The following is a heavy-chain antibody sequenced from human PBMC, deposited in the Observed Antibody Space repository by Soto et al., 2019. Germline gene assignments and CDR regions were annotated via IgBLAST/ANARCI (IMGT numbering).Heavy chain of an antibody. CDR2: ISYDGSNK. CDR3: ARSCSGGSCYSINYGMDV. D-gene: IGHD2-15*01. J-gene: IGHJ6*02. CDR1: GFTFSSYA. Sequence: QVQLVESGGGVVQPGRSLRLSCAASGFTFSSYAMHWVRQAPGKGLEWVAVISYDGSNKYYADSVKGRFTISRDNSKNTLYLQMNSLRAEDTAVHYCARSCSGGSCYSINYGMDVWGQGTTVTVSS. V-gene: IGHV3-30-3*01.